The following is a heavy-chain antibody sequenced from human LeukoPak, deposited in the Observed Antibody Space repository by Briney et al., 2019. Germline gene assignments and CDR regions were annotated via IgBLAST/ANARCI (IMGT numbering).Heavy chain of an antibody. Sequence: SETLSLTCAVYGGSFSGYYWSWNRQPPGKGLEWIGEINHSGSTNYNPSLKSRVTISVDTSKNQFSLKLSSVTAADTAVYYCARGRSYGSGSPVLWGQGTLVTVSS. D-gene: IGHD3-10*01. CDR2: INHSGST. CDR1: GGSFSGYY. J-gene: IGHJ4*02. CDR3: ARGRSYGSGSPVL. V-gene: IGHV4-34*01.